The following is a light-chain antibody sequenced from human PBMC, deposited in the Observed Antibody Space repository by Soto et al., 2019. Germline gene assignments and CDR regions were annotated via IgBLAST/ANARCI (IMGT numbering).Light chain of an antibody. V-gene: IGKV2-28*01. CDR2: LGS. J-gene: IGKJ5*01. CDR3: MQALQTPKT. CDR1: QSLLHSNGYNY. Sequence: DIVMTQSPLSLPVTPGEPASISCRSSQSLLHSNGYNYLDWYLQKPGQSPQLLIYLGSNRASGVPGRFRGIGSGTDFTLKISRVEAEDVGVYYCMQALQTPKTFGQGTRLEIK.